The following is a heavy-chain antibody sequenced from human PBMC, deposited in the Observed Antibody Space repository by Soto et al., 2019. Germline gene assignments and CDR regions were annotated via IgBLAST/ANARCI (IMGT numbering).Heavy chain of an antibody. CDR2: IYTSGST. CDR3: ARVPSLKQQLVRNGMDV. D-gene: IGHD6-13*01. CDR1: GGSISSYY. J-gene: IGHJ6*02. V-gene: IGHV4-4*07. Sequence: SETLSLTCTVSGGSISSYYWSWIRQPAGKGLEWIGRIYTSGSTNYNPSLKSRVTMSVDTSKNQFSLKLSSVTAADTAVYYCARVPSLKQQLVRNGMDVWGQGTTVTVSS.